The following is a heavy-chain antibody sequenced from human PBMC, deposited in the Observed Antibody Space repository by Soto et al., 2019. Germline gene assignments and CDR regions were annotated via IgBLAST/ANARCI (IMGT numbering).Heavy chain of an antibody. CDR1: GYTLTELS. CDR2: FDPEDGET. V-gene: IGHV1-24*01. Sequence: ASVKVSCKVSGYTLTELSMHWVRQAPGKGLEWMGGFDPEDGETIYAQKFQGRVTMTEDTSTDTAYMELSSLRSEDTAVYYCVTDRALGDYIWGGFDIWGQGTMVTVSS. CDR3: VTDRALGDYIWGGFDI. D-gene: IGHD3-16*01. J-gene: IGHJ3*02.